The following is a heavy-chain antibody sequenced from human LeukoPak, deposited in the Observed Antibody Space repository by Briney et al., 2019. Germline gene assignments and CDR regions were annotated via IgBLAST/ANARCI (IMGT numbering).Heavy chain of an antibody. D-gene: IGHD2-2*01. CDR1: GFTFSSYG. CDR2: ISYDGSNK. Sequence: GGSLRLSCAASGFTFSSYGMHWVRQAPGKGLEWVAVISYDGSNKCYADSVKGRFTISRDNSKNTLYLQMNSLRAEDTAVYYCAKDSVPAAMFSYYYYFMDVWGKGTTVTVSS. V-gene: IGHV3-30*18. CDR3: AKDSVPAAMFSYYYYFMDV. J-gene: IGHJ6*03.